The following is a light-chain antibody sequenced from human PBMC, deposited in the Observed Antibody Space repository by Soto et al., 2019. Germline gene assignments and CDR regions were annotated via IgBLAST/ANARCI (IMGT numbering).Light chain of an antibody. J-gene: IGKJ4*01. CDR1: QSVSSTY. CDR3: QQHGSSPLT. V-gene: IGKV3-20*01. Sequence: IVLTQSPGTISLSPGEIATLSCWASQSVSSTYLAWYQQKPGQAPRLLIYGASSRATGIPDRISGSGSGTDFTLTISRLEPEDFAVYFCQQHGSSPLTFGGGTKVDIK. CDR2: GAS.